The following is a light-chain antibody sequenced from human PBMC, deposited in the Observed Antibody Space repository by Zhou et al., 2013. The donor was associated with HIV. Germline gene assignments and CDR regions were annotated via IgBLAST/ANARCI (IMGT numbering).Light chain of an antibody. V-gene: IGKV1-12*01. J-gene: IGKJ5*01. CDR3: QHYYSYLT. Sequence: DIQMTQSPSSVSASVGDRVTITCRASQDITSWLAWYQQKPGQAPKLLIYAASSLQTGVPSRFSGSGSGTDSTLTIGCLQSEYFATYYCQHYYSYLTFGQGTRLEIK. CDR1: QDITSW. CDR2: AAS.